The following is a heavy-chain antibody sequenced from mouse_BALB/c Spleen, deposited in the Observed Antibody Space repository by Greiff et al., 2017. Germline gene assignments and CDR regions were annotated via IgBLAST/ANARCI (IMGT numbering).Heavy chain of an antibody. CDR1: GYTFTSYW. D-gene: IGHD2-1*01. J-gene: IGHJ3*01. Sequence: QVQLQQSGAELAKPGASVKMSCKASGYTFTSYWMHWVKQRPGQGLEWIGYINPSTGCTEYNQKFKDKATLTADKSSSTAYMQLSSLTSEDSAVYYCARPYYGNSQWFAYWGQGTLVTVSA. CDR2: INPSTGCT. CDR3: ARPYYGNSQWFAY. V-gene: IGHV1-7*01.